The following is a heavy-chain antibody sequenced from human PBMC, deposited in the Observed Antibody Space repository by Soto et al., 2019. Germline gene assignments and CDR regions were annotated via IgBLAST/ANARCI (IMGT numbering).Heavy chain of an antibody. CDR1: GGSISSGGYY. V-gene: IGHV4-31*03. CDR2: IYYSGST. D-gene: IGHD5-12*01. J-gene: IGHJ6*03. Sequence: SETLSLTCTVSGGSISSGGYYWSWIRQHPGKGLEWIGYIYYSGSTYYNPSLKSRVTISVDTSKNQFSLKLSSVTAADTAVYYCARDSGYDGDGYYYYYYMDVWGKGTTVTVSS. CDR3: ARDSGYDGDGYYYYYYMDV.